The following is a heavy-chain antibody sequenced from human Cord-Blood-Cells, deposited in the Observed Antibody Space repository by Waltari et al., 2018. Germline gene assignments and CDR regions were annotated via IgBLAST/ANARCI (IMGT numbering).Heavy chain of an antibody. D-gene: IGHD6-13*01. V-gene: IGHV3-30*04. J-gene: IGHJ4*02. CDR1: GFTFSSYA. CDR3: AREGIAAAGTIDY. Sequence: QVQLVESGGGVVQPGRSLRLSCAASGFTFSSYAMHWVRQDPGKGVEWVEVISYDGSNKDYADSEKGRFTISRDNSKNTLYLQMNSLRAEDTAVYYCAREGIAAAGTIDYWGQGTLVTVSS. CDR2: ISYDGSNK.